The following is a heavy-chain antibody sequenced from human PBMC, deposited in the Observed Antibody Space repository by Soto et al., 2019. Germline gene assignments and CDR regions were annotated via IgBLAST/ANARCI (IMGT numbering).Heavy chain of an antibody. D-gene: IGHD2-21*02. CDR2: IYYSGST. V-gene: IGHV4-30-4*01. Sequence: QVQLQESGPGLVKPSQTLSLTCTVSGGSISSGDYYWSWIRQPPGKGLEWIGYIYYSGSTYYNPSLKSRVTLSXDXSKNQFSLKLSSVTAADTAVYYCARAMVVTQNWFDPWGQGTLVTVSS. CDR3: ARAMVVTQNWFDP. J-gene: IGHJ5*02. CDR1: GGSISSGDYY.